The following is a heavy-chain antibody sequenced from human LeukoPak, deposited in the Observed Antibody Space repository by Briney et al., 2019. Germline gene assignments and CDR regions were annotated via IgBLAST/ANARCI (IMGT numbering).Heavy chain of an antibody. D-gene: IGHD3-9*01. Sequence: GGSLRLSCATSGFTFSSYAMSWVRQAPGKGLEWVSAISGSGGSTYYADSVKGRFTISRDNSKNTLYLQMNSLRAEDTAVYYCAKDLGGLRYFDWLSMDYYYGMDVWGQGTTVTVSS. J-gene: IGHJ6*02. CDR1: GFTFSSYA. CDR2: ISGSGGST. CDR3: AKDLGGLRYFDWLSMDYYYGMDV. V-gene: IGHV3-23*01.